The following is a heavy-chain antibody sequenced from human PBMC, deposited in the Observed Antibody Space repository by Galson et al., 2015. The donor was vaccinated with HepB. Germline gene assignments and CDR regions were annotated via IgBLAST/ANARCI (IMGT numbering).Heavy chain of an antibody. CDR2: ISYDGSNK. CDR3: AKVPAYCGGGCYLD. Sequence: SLRLSCAASGFTFSSYGMHWVRQAPGKGLEWVAVISYDGSNKYYADSVKGRFTISRDNSKNTLSLQMNSLRAEDTAVYYCAKVPAYCGGGCYLDWGQGTLGTVSS. J-gene: IGHJ4*02. D-gene: IGHD2-21*02. V-gene: IGHV3-30*18. CDR1: GFTFSSYG.